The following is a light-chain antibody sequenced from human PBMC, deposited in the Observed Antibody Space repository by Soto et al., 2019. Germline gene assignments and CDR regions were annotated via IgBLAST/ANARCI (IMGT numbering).Light chain of an antibody. CDR1: SSDVGSYSL. J-gene: IGLJ1*01. CDR2: EVS. CDR3: CSYAGSTTLYV. V-gene: IGLV2-23*02. Sequence: VLTQPASVSGSPGQSITISCTGTSSDVGSYSLVSWYQQHPGKAPKLMIYEVSKRPSGVSNRFSASKSGNTASLTISGLQAEDEADYYCCSYAGSTTLYVFGSGTKVTV.